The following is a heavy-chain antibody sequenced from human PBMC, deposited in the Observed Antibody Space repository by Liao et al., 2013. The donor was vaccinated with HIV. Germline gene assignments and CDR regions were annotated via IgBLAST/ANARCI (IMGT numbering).Heavy chain of an antibody. J-gene: IGHJ3*01. D-gene: IGHD6-19*01. CDR1: GVPISADDYY. V-gene: IGHV4-30-4*08. Sequence: QVQLQESGPGLVKPSQTLSLTCTVSGVPISADDYYWTWIRQPPRKGLEWIGYFYSGGRSYYNPSLKSRVSISVDRSRNHFSLRLSSVTAADTAVYFCARAVSSDNYHDAFDFWGQGTMVTVSS. CDR2: FYSGGRS. CDR3: ARAVSSDNYHDAFDF.